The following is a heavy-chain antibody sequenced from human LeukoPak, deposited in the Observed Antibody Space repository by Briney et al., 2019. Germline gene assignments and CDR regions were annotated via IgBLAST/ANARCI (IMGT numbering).Heavy chain of an antibody. CDR1: RFTFSNYW. CDR2: IKQDGSEK. D-gene: IGHD6-13*01. V-gene: IGHV3-7*03. Sequence: GGSLRLSCAASRFTFSNYWMTWVRQAPGKGLEWVANIKQDGSEKYYADSVKGRFTISRDNSKNTLDLQVNSLRAEDTAVYYCARHPSSFRSSWPYYYFYMDVGGKGTTVTISS. CDR3: ARHPSSFRSSWPYYYFYMDV. J-gene: IGHJ6*03.